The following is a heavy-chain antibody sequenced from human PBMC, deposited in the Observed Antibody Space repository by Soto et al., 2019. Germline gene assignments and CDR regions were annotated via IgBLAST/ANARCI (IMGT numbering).Heavy chain of an antibody. CDR2: IYYSGST. CDR3: AAGNGWIDY. J-gene: IGHJ4*02. V-gene: IGHV4-59*11. Sequence: SETLSLTCTVSGGSISSHYWTWIRQPPGKGLEWIGYIYYSGSTNYNPSLKSRVTMSVDTSKNQFSLKLSSVTAADTAVYYCAAGNGWIDYWGQGTLVTVSS. CDR1: GGSISSHY. D-gene: IGHD6-19*01.